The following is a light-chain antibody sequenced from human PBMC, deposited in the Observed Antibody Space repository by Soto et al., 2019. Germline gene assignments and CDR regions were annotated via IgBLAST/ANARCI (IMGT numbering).Light chain of an antibody. V-gene: IGKV3-20*01. CDR2: GAS. CDR3: QPFASSPGFT. CDR1: QNINSRY. J-gene: IGKJ3*01. Sequence: EIVLTQSPGTLSLSPGERATLSCRASQNINSRYLAWYQQKPGQAPRLLIYGASSRATRIPDRFSGSGSGTDFTLTISRLEPEDFAVYYCQPFASSPGFTFGPGTKVDIK.